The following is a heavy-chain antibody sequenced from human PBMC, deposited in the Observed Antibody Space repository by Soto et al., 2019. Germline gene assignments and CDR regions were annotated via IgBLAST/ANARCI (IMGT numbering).Heavy chain of an antibody. CDR1: GGSFTGYY. D-gene: IGHD6-13*01. Sequence: SETLSLTCAVNGGSFTGYYGCWIRQSPGKGLEWIGEVSHRGSTNYNPSLKSRVTISIDTSKNQFFLNLNSVTAADTGMYYCARNGGSTWYYFDSWGQGTVVTVSS. CDR2: VSHRGST. J-gene: IGHJ4*02. CDR3: ARNGGSTWYYFDS. V-gene: IGHV4-34*01.